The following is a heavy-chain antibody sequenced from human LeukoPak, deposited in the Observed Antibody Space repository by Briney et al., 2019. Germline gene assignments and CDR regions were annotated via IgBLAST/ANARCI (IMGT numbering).Heavy chain of an antibody. V-gene: IGHV3-30*04. CDR2: ISYDGSNK. J-gene: IGHJ4*02. D-gene: IGHD3-16*01. CDR1: GFTFSSYA. CDR3: ARGLWPYYFDY. Sequence: GGSLRLSCAASGFTFSSYAMHWVRQAPGKGLEWVAVISYDGSNKYYEDSVKGRFTISRDNSKNTQYLQMNSLRAEDTAVYYCARGLWPYYFDYWGQGTLVTVSS.